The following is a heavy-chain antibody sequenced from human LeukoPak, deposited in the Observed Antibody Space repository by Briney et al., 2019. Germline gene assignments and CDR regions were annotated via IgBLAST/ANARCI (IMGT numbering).Heavy chain of an antibody. V-gene: IGHV4-34*01. J-gene: IGHJ4*02. Sequence: SETLSLTCAVYGGSFSGYYWSWIRRLPGKGLEWIGEINHSGSTNYNPSLKSRVTISVDTSKNQFSLKLSSVTAADTAVYYCASVTYYDFWGGDTLFDYWGQGTLVTVSS. CDR1: GGSFSGYY. CDR2: INHSGST. CDR3: ASVTYYDFWGGDTLFDY. D-gene: IGHD3-3*01.